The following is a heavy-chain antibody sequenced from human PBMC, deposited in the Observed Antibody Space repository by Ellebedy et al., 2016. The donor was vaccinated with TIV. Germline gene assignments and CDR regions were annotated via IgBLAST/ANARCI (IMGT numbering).Heavy chain of an antibody. V-gene: IGHV1-69*04. J-gene: IGHJ6*02. Sequence: AASVKVSCKASGGTFSSYAISWVRQAPGQGLEWMGRIIPILGIANYAQKFQGRVTITADKSTSTAYMELSSLRSEDTAVYYCARDVTPAQRNAMDVWGQGTTVTVSS. CDR1: GGTFSSYA. CDR2: IIPILGIA. CDR3: ARDVTPAQRNAMDV. D-gene: IGHD2-15*01.